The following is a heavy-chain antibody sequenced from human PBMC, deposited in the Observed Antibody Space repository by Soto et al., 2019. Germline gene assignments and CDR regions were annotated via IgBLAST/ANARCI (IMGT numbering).Heavy chain of an antibody. CDR3: ARDEDYYASGTYYNYGMDV. V-gene: IGHV3-33*01. Sequence: QVQLVESGGGVVQPGRSLRLSCVASGFTFSDDGMHWVRQAPGKGLEWVAVIWYDGSNKYYGDSVKGRFTTSRENSKKALYLQRNHLLAEDTAVYYCARDEDYYASGTYYNYGMDVWGQGTTVTVSS. D-gene: IGHD3-10*01. CDR1: GFTFSDDG. J-gene: IGHJ6*02. CDR2: IWYDGSNK.